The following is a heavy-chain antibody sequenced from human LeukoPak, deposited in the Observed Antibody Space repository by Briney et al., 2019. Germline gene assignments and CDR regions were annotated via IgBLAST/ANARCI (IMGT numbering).Heavy chain of an antibody. V-gene: IGHV3-30*18. J-gene: IGHJ3*02. Sequence: GGSLRLSCAASGFTFSSYGMHWVRQAPGKGLEWVAVISYDGSNKYYADSVKGRFTISRDNSKNTLYLQMNSLRAEDTAVYYCAKDWGIHAFDIWGQGTMVTVSS. CDR3: AKDWGIHAFDI. D-gene: IGHD3-16*01. CDR2: ISYDGSNK. CDR1: GFTFSSYG.